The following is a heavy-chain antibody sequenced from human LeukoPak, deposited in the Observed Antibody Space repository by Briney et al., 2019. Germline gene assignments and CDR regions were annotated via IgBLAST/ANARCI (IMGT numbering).Heavy chain of an antibody. Sequence: SETLSLTCTVSGGSISRHYWSWIRQPPGKGLEWIGYIYYSGSTNYNPSLKSRVTISVDTSKNQFSLKLSSVTAADTAVYYCARGLTTVTPFDCRGQGTLVTVSS. CDR3: ARGLTTVTPFDC. D-gene: IGHD4-11*01. CDR2: IYYSGST. J-gene: IGHJ4*02. V-gene: IGHV4-59*11. CDR1: GGSISRHY.